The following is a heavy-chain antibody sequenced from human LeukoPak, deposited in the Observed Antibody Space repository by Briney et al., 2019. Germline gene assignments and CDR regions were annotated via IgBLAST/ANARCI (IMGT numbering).Heavy chain of an antibody. V-gene: IGHV5-51*01. J-gene: IGHJ5*02. CDR3: ARHRTTYYYDSSGSNWFDP. D-gene: IGHD3-22*01. Sequence: GESLKISCKGSGYSFTSYWIGWVRPMPGKGLEWMGIIYPGDSDTRYSPSFQGQVTISADKSISTAYLQWSSLKASDTAMYYCARHRTTYYYDSSGSNWFDPWGQGTLVTVSS. CDR2: IYPGDSDT. CDR1: GYSFTSYW.